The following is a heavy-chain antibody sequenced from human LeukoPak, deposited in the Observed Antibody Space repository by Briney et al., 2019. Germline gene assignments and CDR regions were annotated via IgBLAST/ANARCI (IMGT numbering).Heavy chain of an antibody. J-gene: IGHJ3*02. Sequence: SETLSLTCAVYGGSFSGYYWSRIRQPPGKGLEWIGEINHSGSTNYNPSLKSRVTISVDTSKNQFSLKLSSVTAADTAVYYCARRPKANSRITMVRGVRRGAFDIWGQGTTVTVSS. CDR1: GGSFSGYY. CDR2: INHSGST. CDR3: ARRPKANSRITMVRGVRRGAFDI. V-gene: IGHV4-34*01. D-gene: IGHD3-10*01.